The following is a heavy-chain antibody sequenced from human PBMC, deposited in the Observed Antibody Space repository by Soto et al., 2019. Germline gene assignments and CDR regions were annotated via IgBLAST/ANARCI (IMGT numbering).Heavy chain of an antibody. Sequence: ASVKVSCKASGYTFTSYGISGVRQAPGQGLEWMGWISAYNGNTNYAQKLQGRVTMTTDTSTSTVYMELRSLRSDDTAVYYCARETNYSNYDRWFDPWGQGTLVTVSS. V-gene: IGHV1-18*01. CDR1: GYTFTSYG. J-gene: IGHJ5*02. D-gene: IGHD4-4*01. CDR3: ARETNYSNYDRWFDP. CDR2: ISAYNGNT.